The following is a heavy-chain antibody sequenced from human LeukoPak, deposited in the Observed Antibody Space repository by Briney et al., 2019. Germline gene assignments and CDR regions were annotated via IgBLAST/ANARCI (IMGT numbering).Heavy chain of an antibody. CDR3: ARDPAYCSGGSCYRHFDY. Sequence: PGGSQRLSCAASGFTFSSYSMNWVRQAPGKGLEWASSISSSSSYIYYADSVKGRFTISRDNAKNSLYLQMNSLRAEDTAVYYCARDPAYCSGGSCYRHFDYWGQGTLVTVSS. CDR1: GFTFSSYS. V-gene: IGHV3-21*01. J-gene: IGHJ4*02. D-gene: IGHD2-15*01. CDR2: ISSSSSYI.